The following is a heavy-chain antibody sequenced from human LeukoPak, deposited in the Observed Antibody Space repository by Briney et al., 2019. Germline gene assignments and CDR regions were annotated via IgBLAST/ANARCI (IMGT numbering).Heavy chain of an antibody. CDR1: GFNFTNYN. J-gene: IGHJ3*02. CDR3: ARDLAWDAFDI. Sequence: GGSLRLSCAASGFNFTNYNMTWVRQAPGMGLEWVSSIHSSSGSIYYADSLKGRFTISRDNAKNSLYLQMNSLRAEDTAVYYCARDLAWDAFDIWGQGIMVTVSS. V-gene: IGHV3-21*01. CDR2: IHSSSGSI.